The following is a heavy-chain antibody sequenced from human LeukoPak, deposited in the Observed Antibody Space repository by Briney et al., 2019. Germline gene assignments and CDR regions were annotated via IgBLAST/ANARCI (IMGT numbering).Heavy chain of an antibody. J-gene: IGHJ4*02. CDR2: IRYDGSNK. CDR3: AKVRWDNSGWYYLDN. Sequence: GGSLRLSCAASGFTFNSYPMHWVRQAPGKGLEWVAYIRYDGSNKNYADSVKGRFTISRDNSKNTLYLQMNSLTAEDTAVYYCAKVRWDNSGWYYLDNWGQGTLVTVSS. V-gene: IGHV3-30*02. D-gene: IGHD6-19*01. CDR1: GFTFNSYP.